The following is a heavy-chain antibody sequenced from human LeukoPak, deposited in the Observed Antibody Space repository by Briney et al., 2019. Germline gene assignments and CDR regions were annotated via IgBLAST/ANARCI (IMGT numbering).Heavy chain of an antibody. Sequence: KAGGSLRLSCAASGFTFSSYSMNWVRQAPGKGLEWVSSISSSSSYIYYADSVKGRSTISRDNAKNSLYLQMNSLRAEDTAVYYCARATVTTSQLPDYWGQGTLVTVSS. D-gene: IGHD4-17*01. CDR1: GFTFSSYS. V-gene: IGHV3-21*01. CDR3: ARATVTTSQLPDY. CDR2: ISSSSSYI. J-gene: IGHJ4*02.